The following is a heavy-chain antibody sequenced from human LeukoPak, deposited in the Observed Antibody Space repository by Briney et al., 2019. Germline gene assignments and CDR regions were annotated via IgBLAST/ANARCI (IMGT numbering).Heavy chain of an antibody. CDR1: GYTFTSYY. V-gene: IGHV1-2*02. J-gene: IGHJ4*02. D-gene: IGHD2-21*02. CDR2: INPNSGGT. Sequence: WASVKVSCKASGYTFTSYYMHWVRPAPGQGLEWMGWINPNSGGTNYAQKFQGRVTMTRDTSISTAYMELSRLRSDDTAVYYCARDPRWGVVVTAIPFDYWGQGTLVTVSS. CDR3: ARDPRWGVVVTAIPFDY.